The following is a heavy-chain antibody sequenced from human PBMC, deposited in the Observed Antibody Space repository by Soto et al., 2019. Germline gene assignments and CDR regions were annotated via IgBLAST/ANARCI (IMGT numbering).Heavy chain of an antibody. CDR3: ARVMLDGYNYHDAFDI. D-gene: IGHD5-12*01. J-gene: IGHJ3*02. CDR2: ISYDGSNK. CDR1: GFTFSSYA. V-gene: IGHV3-30-3*01. Sequence: LSLTCAASGFTFSSYAMHWVRQAPGKGLEWVAVISYDGSNKYYADSVKGRFTISRDNSKNTLYLQMNSLRAEDTAVYYCARVMLDGYNYHDAFDIWGQGTMVTVSS.